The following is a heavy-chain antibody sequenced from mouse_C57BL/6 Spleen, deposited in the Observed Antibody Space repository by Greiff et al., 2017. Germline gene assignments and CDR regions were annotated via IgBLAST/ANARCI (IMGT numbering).Heavy chain of an antibody. J-gene: IGHJ4*01. CDR1: GYTFTSYW. CDR2: IDPSDSYT. CDR3: ARGGDGYYDAMDY. V-gene: IGHV1-59*01. Sequence: VQLQQPGAELVRPGTSVKLSCKASGYTFTSYWMHWVKQRPGQGLEWIGVIDPSDSYTNYNQKFKGKATLTVDTSSSTAYMQLSSLTSEDSAVYYCARGGDGYYDAMDYWGQGTSGTVSS. D-gene: IGHD2-3*01.